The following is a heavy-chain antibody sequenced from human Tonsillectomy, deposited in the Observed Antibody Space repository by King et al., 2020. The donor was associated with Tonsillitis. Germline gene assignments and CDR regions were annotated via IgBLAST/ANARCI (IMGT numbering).Heavy chain of an antibody. D-gene: IGHD1-26*01. CDR2: VIPIFGTA. CDR3: ARSGRYAHNGADYYYYGMDV. Sequence: QLVQSGAEVKKPGSSVKVSCKASGGTFSRYAISWVRQAPGQGLEWMGGVIPIFGTANYAQQFQGRVTITADESTSTAYMELGSLRSEDTAVYYCARSGRYAHNGADYYYYGMDVWGQGTTVTVSS. CDR1: GGTFSRYA. V-gene: IGHV1-69*12. J-gene: IGHJ6*02.